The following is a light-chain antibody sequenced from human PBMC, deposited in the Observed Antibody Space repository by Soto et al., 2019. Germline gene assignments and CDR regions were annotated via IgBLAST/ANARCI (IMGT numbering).Light chain of an antibody. V-gene: IGKV1-5*03. CDR2: KAS. J-gene: IGKJ1*01. Sequence: DIHITQSSSTPSASLWGRGTITCRASQSISNWFAWYQQKPGKAPKLLIYKASTSESGVPSRLSGSGSGTEFTLTISSLQPDDSATYYCQQYNSYRTFGQGTKVDIK. CDR1: QSISNW. CDR3: QQYNSYRT.